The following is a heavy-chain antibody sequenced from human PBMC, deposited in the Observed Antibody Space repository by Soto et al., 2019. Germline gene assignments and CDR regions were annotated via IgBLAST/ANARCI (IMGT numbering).Heavy chain of an antibody. CDR2: IYTSGST. D-gene: IGHD3-22*01. J-gene: IGHJ5*02. CDR1: GGSISNYY. Sequence: SATLPLTCTFAGGSISNYYVSWLRQPAGKGLEWIGRIYTSGSTNYNPSLKSRVTMSVDTSKNQFSLKLSSVTAADTAVYYCARDPMIVGSWFDPWGQGTLVTVSS. CDR3: ARDPMIVGSWFDP. V-gene: IGHV4-4*07.